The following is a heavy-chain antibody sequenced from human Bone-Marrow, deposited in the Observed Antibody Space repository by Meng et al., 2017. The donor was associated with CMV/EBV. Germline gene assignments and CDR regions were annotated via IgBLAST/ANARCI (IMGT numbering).Heavy chain of an antibody. CDR3: AKATLGDIVVVPAAISIWGYYYYYGMDV. CDR2: ISGSGGST. D-gene: IGHD2-2*01. J-gene: IGHJ6*02. CDR1: GFTFSSYA. Sequence: GGYLRLSCAASGFTFSSYAMSWVRQVPGKGLEWVSAISGSGGSTYYADSVKGRFTISRDNSKNTLYLQMNSLRAEDTAVYYCAKATLGDIVVVPAAISIWGYYYYYGMDVWGQGTTVTVSS. V-gene: IGHV3-23*01.